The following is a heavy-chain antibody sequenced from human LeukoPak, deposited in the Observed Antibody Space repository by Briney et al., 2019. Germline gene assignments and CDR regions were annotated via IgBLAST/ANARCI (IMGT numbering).Heavy chain of an antibody. Sequence: GASVKVYCKASGYTFIGYYMHWVRQAPGQGLEWMGWINPNGGGTNYAQKFQGRVTMTRDTSISTAYMELSSLRSDDTAVYYCARDHSPPRQTTVTTGLDWFDPWGQGTLVTVSS. CDR3: ARDHSPPRQTTVTTGLDWFDP. CDR2: INPNGGGT. V-gene: IGHV1-2*02. CDR1: GYTFIGYY. J-gene: IGHJ5*02. D-gene: IGHD4-17*01.